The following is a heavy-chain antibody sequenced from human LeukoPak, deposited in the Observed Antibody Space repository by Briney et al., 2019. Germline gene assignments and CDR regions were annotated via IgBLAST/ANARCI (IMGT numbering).Heavy chain of an antibody. V-gene: IGHV1-46*01. Sequence: GASVKVSCKASGYTFTSYHMHWVRQAPGQGLEWMGIINPSGGSTSYAQKFQGRVTMTRDTSTSTVYMELSSLRSEDTAVYYCANTLYNYYGMDVWGQGTTVTVSS. CDR3: ANTLYNYYGMDV. CDR2: INPSGGST. CDR1: GYTFTSYH. J-gene: IGHJ6*02.